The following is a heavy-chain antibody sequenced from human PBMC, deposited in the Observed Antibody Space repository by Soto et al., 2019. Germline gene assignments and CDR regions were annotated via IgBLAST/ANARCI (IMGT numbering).Heavy chain of an antibody. D-gene: IGHD3-3*01. CDR1: GGSVISGDYS. CDR2: IYNSGIT. CDR3: ARGVTAFGLVSRFWFDP. V-gene: IGHV4-30-4*01. Sequence: SETLSLTCTVSGGSVISGDYSWSWVRQSPGKGLEWIGHIYNSGITYYNPSLKSRVVISIDTSRNQFSLRLNSLTAADRAVYFCARGVTAFGLVSRFWFDPWGQGTVVTVS. J-gene: IGHJ5*02.